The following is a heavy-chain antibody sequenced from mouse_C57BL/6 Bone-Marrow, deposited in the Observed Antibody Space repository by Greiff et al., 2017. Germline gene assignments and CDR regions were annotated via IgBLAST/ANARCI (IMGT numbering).Heavy chain of an antibody. D-gene: IGHD2-2*01. CDR2: ISSGGSYT. Sequence: EVKVVESGGDLVKPGGSLKLSCAASGFTFSSYGMSWVRQTPDKRLEWVATISSGGSYTYYPDSVKGRFTISRDNAKNTLYLQMSSLKSEDTAMXYCERHKGSTMVTTGFAYWGQGTLVTVSA. CDR1: GFTFSSYG. CDR3: ERHKGSTMVTTGFAY. V-gene: IGHV5-6*01. J-gene: IGHJ3*01.